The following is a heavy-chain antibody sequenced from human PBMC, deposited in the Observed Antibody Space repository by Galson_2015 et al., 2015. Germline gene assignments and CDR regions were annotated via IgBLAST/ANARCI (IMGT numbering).Heavy chain of an antibody. CDR2: ISSSSSYI. Sequence: SLRLSCAASGFTFSSYSMNWVRQAPGKGLVWVSSISSSSSYIYYADSVKGRFTISRDNAKNSLYLQMDSLRAEDTAVYYCARDVWGYGVPSDYWGQGTLVTVSS. CDR3: ARDVWGYGVPSDY. D-gene: IGHD3-16*01. CDR1: GFTFSSYS. J-gene: IGHJ4*02. V-gene: IGHV3-21*01.